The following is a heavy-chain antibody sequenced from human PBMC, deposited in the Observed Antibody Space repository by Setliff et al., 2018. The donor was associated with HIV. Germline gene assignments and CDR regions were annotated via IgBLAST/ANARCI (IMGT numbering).Heavy chain of an antibody. J-gene: IGHJ4*02. CDR3: ARADYDDGTYYFDL. Sequence: PSETLSLTCSVSGGSISSGGYCWSWIRQLPGKGLDWIGYIYYSGSSYYNPSLQSRVTISVDTSKNHFSLELTSVTAADTAVYYCARADYDDGTYYFDLWDQGTLVTVSS. V-gene: IGHV4-31*03. CDR1: GGSISSGGYC. CDR2: IYYSGSS. D-gene: IGHD4-17*01.